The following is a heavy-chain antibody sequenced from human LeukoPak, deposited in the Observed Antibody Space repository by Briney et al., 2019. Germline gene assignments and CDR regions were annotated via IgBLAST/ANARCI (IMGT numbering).Heavy chain of an antibody. Sequence: GGSRRLSCAASGFTFSSYSMNWVRQAPGKGLEWVGRIKSKTDGGTTDYAAPVKGRFTISRDDSKNTLYLQMNSLKTEDTAVYYCTTGYCGGDCSYDYWGQGTLVTVSS. V-gene: IGHV3-15*01. J-gene: IGHJ4*02. CDR1: GFTFSSYS. D-gene: IGHD2-21*02. CDR3: TTGYCGGDCSYDY. CDR2: IKSKTDGGTT.